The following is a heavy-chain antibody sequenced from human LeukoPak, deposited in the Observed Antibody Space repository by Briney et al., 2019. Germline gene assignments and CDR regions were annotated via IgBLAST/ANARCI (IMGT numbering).Heavy chain of an antibody. CDR2: INHSGST. CDR3: ARVPGFNYYYYYGMDV. Sequence: PSETLSLTCAVYGGSFSGYYWSWIRQPPGKGLEWIGEINHSGSTNYNPSLKSRVTISVDTSKNQFSLKLSSVTAADTAVYYCARVPGFNYYYYYGMDVWGQGTTVTVSS. D-gene: IGHD3-10*01. J-gene: IGHJ6*02. CDR1: GGSFSGYY. V-gene: IGHV4-34*01.